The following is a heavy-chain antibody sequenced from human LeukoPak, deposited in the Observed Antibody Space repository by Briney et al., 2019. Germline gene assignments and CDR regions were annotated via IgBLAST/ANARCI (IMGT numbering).Heavy chain of an antibody. CDR1: GFSFSTYP. J-gene: IGHJ5*02. Sequence: GGSLRLSCAASGFSFSTYPMSWVRQAPGKGLDWVSAISDSGDNKQYADSVKGRFTISRDNSKNTLYLQMNNLRVEDTAVYYCAGWYDSNGYAWGQGTLVTVSS. CDR2: ISDSGDNK. V-gene: IGHV3-23*01. CDR3: AGWYDSNGYA. D-gene: IGHD3-22*01.